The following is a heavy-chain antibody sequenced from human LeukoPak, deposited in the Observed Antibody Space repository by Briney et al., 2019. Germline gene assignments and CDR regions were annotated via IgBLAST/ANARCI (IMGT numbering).Heavy chain of an antibody. CDR2: VSSSSSTL. CDR3: ARDQLSPRWYFDL. V-gene: IGHV3-48*02. Sequence: PGGSLRLSCAASGFTFSSYSMNWVHQAPGKGLEWVSYVSSSSSTLYYVDSVKGRFTISRDNAKNSLYLQMNSLRDEDTAVYYCARDQLSPRWYFDLWGRGTLVTVSS. CDR1: GFTFSSYS. J-gene: IGHJ2*01. D-gene: IGHD3-16*02.